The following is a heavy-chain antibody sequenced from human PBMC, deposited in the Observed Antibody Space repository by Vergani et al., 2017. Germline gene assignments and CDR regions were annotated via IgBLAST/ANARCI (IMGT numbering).Heavy chain of an antibody. Sequence: QVTLKESGPALVKPTQTLTLTCTFSGISLTTYGMRVNWNRQPPGKALEWLARIDWNDDTYYRTSLRTRLTISKDTFKNQVALTMTNMDPVDTATYYCARTLSDSRGYYLDYWGQGTLVTVSS. J-gene: IGHJ4*02. CDR3: ARTLSDSRGYYLDY. CDR2: IDWNDDT. V-gene: IGHV2-70*04. D-gene: IGHD3-22*01. CDR1: GISLTTYGMR.